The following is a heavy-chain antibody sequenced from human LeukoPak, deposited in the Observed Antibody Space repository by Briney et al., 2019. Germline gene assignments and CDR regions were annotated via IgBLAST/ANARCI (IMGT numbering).Heavy chain of an antibody. V-gene: IGHV1-18*01. D-gene: IGHD3-22*01. CDR3: ARDLYYDSSGYYPLYDY. J-gene: IGHJ4*02. CDR1: GYTFTSYG. Sequence: ASVKVSCKASGYTFTSYGISWVRQAPGQGLEWIGWISAYNGNTNYAQKLQGRVTMTTDTSTSTAYMELRSLRSDDTAVYYCARDLYYDSSGYYPLYDYWGQGTLVTVSS. CDR2: ISAYNGNT.